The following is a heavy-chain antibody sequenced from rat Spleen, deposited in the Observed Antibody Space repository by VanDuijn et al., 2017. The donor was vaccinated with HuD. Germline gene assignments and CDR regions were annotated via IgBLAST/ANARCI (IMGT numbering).Heavy chain of an antibody. CDR3: TTVVGDSYWYFDF. V-gene: IGHV5-20*01. CDR2: ISYDGSKT. CDR1: GFTFSDFY. J-gene: IGHJ1*01. D-gene: IGHD4-2*01. Sequence: EVQLVESDGGLVQPGRSLKLSCAASGFTFSDFYMAWVRQAPTKGLEWVATISYDGSKTYYRDSVKGRFTISRDNAKSTLYLQMDSLRSEDTATYYCTTVVGDSYWYFDFWGPGTMVTVSS.